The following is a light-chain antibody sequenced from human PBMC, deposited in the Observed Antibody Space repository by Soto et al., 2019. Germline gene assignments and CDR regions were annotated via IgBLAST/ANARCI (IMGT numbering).Light chain of an antibody. CDR1: SSDIGSNNY. V-gene: IGLV2-14*01. J-gene: IGLJ3*02. CDR3: SSYTTTTRL. Sequence: QSALTQPASVSGSPGQSITISCTGTSSDIGSNNYVSWFQQRPGKAPTLIIYEVSNRPSGVSNHFSGSKSGNTASLTISGLLPEDEAEYYCSSYTTTTRLFGGGTKVIVL. CDR2: EVS.